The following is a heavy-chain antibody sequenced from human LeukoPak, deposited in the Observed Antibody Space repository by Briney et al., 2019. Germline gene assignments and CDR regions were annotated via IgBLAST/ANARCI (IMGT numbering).Heavy chain of an antibody. Sequence: GGSLRLSCAASVFTFCRYAMSWVRQARGRGLEWVSAMSGRGGSTYYADSVKGRFTISRDNPKNTLYLQMNSLRAEDTAVYYCAKAKVWELPPFDYWGQGTLVTVSS. CDR1: VFTFCRYA. CDR2: MSGRGGST. D-gene: IGHD1-26*01. CDR3: AKAKVWELPPFDY. J-gene: IGHJ4*02. V-gene: IGHV3-23*01.